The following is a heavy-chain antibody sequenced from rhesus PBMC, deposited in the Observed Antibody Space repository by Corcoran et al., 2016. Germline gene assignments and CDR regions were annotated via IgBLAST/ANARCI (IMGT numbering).Heavy chain of an antibody. V-gene: IGHV4-169*02. CDR1: GASLSGAY. Sequence: QLQLQESGPGLVKPSETLSVTCAVSGASLSGAYWSWIRQAQGKGLEWIGYIQGSVAYTEYTPSLKGRVTLTVATSENTVSLDLRSVTAADTAVYFCASDYGLIWGPGVLVTVSS. J-gene: IGHJ5-1*01. CDR3: ASDYGLI. D-gene: IGHD3-9*01. CDR2: IQGSVAYT.